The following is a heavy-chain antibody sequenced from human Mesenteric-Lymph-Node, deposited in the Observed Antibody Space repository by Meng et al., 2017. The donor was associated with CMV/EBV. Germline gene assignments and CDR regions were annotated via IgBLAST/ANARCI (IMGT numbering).Heavy chain of an antibody. CDR3: ARATGRTYYYSSGSYHVDY. V-gene: IGHV4-34*01. CDR1: SFSGYY. D-gene: IGHD3-10*01. Sequence: SFSGYYWGWIRQPPGKGLEWIGEINHTGSANYNPSLKSRVTISVDTSKNQFSLNLSSVTAADTAVYYCARATGRTYYYSSGSYHVDYWGQGTLVTVSS. J-gene: IGHJ4*02. CDR2: INHTGSA.